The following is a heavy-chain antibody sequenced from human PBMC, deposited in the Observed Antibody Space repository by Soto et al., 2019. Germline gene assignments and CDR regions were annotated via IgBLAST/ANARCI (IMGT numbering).Heavy chain of an antibody. CDR2: IYYSGST. V-gene: IGHV4-59*01. CDR3: ARGYGDYLSLSLDYYYYYYMDV. Sequence: SETLSLTCTVSGGSISSYYWSWIRQPPGKGLEWIGYIYYSGSTNYNPSRKSRVTISVATSKNQFSLKLSSVTAADTAVYYCARGYGDYLSLSLDYYYYYYMDVWGKGTTVTVSS. J-gene: IGHJ6*03. CDR1: GGSISSYY. D-gene: IGHD4-17*01.